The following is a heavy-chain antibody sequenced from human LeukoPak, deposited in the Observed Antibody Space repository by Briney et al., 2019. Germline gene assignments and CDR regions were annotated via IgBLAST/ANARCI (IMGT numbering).Heavy chain of an antibody. CDR3: AGGPLHYYYMDV. CDR2: IYTSGST. CDR1: GDSISSYY. V-gene: IGHV4-4*07. J-gene: IGHJ6*03. Sequence: PSETLSLTCTVSGDSISSYYWSWIRQPAGKGLEWIGRIYTSGSTNYNPSLKSRVTMSLDTSKNQFSLKLNSVTAADTAVYYCAGGPLHYYYMDVWGKGTTVTVSS.